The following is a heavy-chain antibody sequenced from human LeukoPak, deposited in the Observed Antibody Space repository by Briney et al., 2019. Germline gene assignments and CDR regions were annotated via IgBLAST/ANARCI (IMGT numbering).Heavy chain of an antibody. Sequence: GGSLRLSCAASGFTVSSNYMSWVRQAPGKGLEWVSILYSGGTTYYADSVKGRFTISRDNSKNTLYLQMNSLRAEDTAVYYRARGLRANPTTVTTKPVEYFQHWGQGTLVTVSS. CDR3: ARGLRANPTTVTTKPVEYFQH. J-gene: IGHJ1*01. CDR2: LYSGGTT. D-gene: IGHD4-17*01. CDR1: GFTVSSNY. V-gene: IGHV3-66*01.